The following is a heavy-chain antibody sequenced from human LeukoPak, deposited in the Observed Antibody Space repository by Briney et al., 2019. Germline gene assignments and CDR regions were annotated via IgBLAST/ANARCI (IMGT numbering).Heavy chain of an antibody. CDR2: ISWNSGSI. D-gene: IGHD2-21*01. J-gene: IGHJ6*02. Sequence: GRSLRLSCAASGFTFDDYAMHWVRQAPGKGLEWVSGISWNSGSIGYADSVKGRFTISRDNAKNSLYLQMNSLRAEDTALYYCAKDIFEIHAMDVWGQGTTVTVSS. CDR3: AKDIFEIHAMDV. V-gene: IGHV3-9*01. CDR1: GFTFDDYA.